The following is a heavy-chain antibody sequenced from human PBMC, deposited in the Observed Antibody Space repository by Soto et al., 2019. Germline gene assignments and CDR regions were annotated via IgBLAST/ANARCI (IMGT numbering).Heavy chain of an antibody. CDR1: GFTFRTYW. Sequence: EVQLVESGGGLVQPGGSLRLSCAASGFTFRTYWLSWVRQVPGKGLEWVANINLDGSEKIYVDSVKGRFTISRDNARNSLYLQMSSLRAEDPDLYYCARDGSTSWYSYDYHGMDVWGQGTTVTVSS. CDR2: INLDGSEK. CDR3: ARDGSTSWYSYDYHGMDV. J-gene: IGHJ6*02. V-gene: IGHV3-7*05. D-gene: IGHD5-18*01.